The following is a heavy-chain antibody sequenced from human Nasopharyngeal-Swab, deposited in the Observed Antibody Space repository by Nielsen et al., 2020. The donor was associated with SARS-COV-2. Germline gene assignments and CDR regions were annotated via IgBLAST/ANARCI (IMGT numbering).Heavy chain of an antibody. V-gene: IGHV3-23*01. J-gene: IGHJ6*03. CDR2: ISGSGDNT. Sequence: GESLKISCEASGFTFESYGMTWVRQAPGKGLEWVSTISGSGDNTHYADSVRGRFTISRDNSQRTVFLQMTSLRAEDTALYYCAKDPSAAMDVWGKVTTVIVSS. D-gene: IGHD6-13*01. CDR3: AKDPSAAMDV. CDR1: GFTFESYG.